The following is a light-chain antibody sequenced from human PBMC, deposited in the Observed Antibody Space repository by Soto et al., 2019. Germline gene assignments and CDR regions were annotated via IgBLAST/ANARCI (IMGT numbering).Light chain of an antibody. Sequence: EIVMTQSPATLSVSPGERASLSCRASQSVSSNLAWYQQKPGQTPRLIIYATSTRATGIPARFSGSGSGTEFTLTISSLQSEDFAVYYCQHYNNWPLTFGGGTKVEIK. CDR2: ATS. CDR3: QHYNNWPLT. CDR1: QSVSSN. V-gene: IGKV3-15*01. J-gene: IGKJ4*01.